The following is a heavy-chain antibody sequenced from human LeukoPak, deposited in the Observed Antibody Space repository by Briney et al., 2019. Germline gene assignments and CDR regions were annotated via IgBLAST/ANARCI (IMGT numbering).Heavy chain of an antibody. D-gene: IGHD3-22*01. CDR3: ARGGSGYGDYYYFYAMDV. CDR2: ISTSSSSI. Sequence: GGSLRLSCAASGFTFSSYAMNWVRQAPGKGLEWVSYISTSSSSIYYADSVKGRFTISRDNAKNSLYLQMNSLRDEDTAVYYCARGGSGYGDYYYFYAMDVWGQGTTVTVSS. J-gene: IGHJ6*02. CDR1: GFTFSSYA. V-gene: IGHV3-48*02.